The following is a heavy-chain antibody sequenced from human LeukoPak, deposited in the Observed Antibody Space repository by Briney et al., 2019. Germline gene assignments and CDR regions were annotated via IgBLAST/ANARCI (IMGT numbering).Heavy chain of an antibody. D-gene: IGHD3-3*01. Sequence: SETLSLTCAVSGYSISSGYYWSWIRQPPGKGLEWIGSIYHSGSTYYNPSLKSRVTISVDTSKNQFSLKLSSVTAADTAVYYCARLNEYDFWSGGPDAFDIWGQGTMVTVSS. CDR3: ARLNEYDFWSGGPDAFDI. J-gene: IGHJ3*02. V-gene: IGHV4-38-2*01. CDR1: GYSISSGYY. CDR2: IYHSGST.